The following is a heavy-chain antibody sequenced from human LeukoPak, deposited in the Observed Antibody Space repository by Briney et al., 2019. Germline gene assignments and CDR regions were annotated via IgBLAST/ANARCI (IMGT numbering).Heavy chain of an antibody. Sequence: PSETLSLTCAVSGYSISSGYYWGWIRQPPGKGLGWIGSIYHSGSTYYNPSLKSRVTISVDTSKNQFSLKLSSVTAADTAVYYCARPMTTVTNDAFDIWGQGTMVTVSS. V-gene: IGHV4-38-2*01. CDR3: ARPMTTVTNDAFDI. J-gene: IGHJ3*02. CDR2: IYHSGST. CDR1: GYSISSGYY. D-gene: IGHD4-11*01.